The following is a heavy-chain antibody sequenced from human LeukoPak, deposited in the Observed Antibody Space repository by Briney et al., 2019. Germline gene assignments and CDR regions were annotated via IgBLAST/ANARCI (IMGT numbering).Heavy chain of an antibody. Sequence: PSETLSLTCAVSSYSISSGSYWGWIRQSPGKRLEWVGSILHSGNSYYNPSLKSRLTMSVDTSKNQFSLKLTSVTAADTALYYCARVTYVDDMLYQYFDYWGQGILVTVSS. V-gene: IGHV4-38-2*01. CDR3: ARVTYVDDMLYQYFDY. J-gene: IGHJ4*02. CDR2: ILHSGNS. CDR1: SYSISSGSY. D-gene: IGHD4-17*01.